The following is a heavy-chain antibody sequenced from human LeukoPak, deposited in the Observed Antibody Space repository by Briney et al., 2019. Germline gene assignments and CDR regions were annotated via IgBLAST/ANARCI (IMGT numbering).Heavy chain of an antibody. V-gene: IGHV3-30-3*01. J-gene: IGHJ4*02. CDR2: ISYDGSNK. CDR1: GFTFSSYA. CDR3: AKDQWQLVPCLDY. D-gene: IGHD6-6*01. Sequence: GGSLRLSCAASGFTFSSYAMHWVRQAPGKGLEWVAVISYDGSNKYYADSVKGRFTISRDNSKNTLYLQMNSLRAEDTAVYYCAKDQWQLVPCLDYWGQGTLVTVSS.